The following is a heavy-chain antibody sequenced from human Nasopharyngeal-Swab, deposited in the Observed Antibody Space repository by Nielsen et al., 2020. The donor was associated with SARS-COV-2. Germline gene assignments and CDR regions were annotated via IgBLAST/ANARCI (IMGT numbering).Heavy chain of an antibody. CDR3: ARVVWVDWDAFHI. CDR1: GYTFISYY. Sequence: ASAKVSCKASGYTFISYYIHWVRQAPGQGLEWMGWINPNSGGTNYAQKFQGRVTMTRDTSISTAYMELSRLRSDDTAVYYCARVVWVDWDAFHIWGQGTIVTVSS. D-gene: IGHD3-16*01. J-gene: IGHJ3*02. CDR2: INPNSGGT. V-gene: IGHV1-2*02.